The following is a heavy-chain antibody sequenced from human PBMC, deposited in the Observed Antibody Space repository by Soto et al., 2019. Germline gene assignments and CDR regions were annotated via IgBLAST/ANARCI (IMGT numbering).Heavy chain of an antibody. J-gene: IGHJ3*02. CDR2: ISSSSSYI. CDR1: GFTFSSYS. CDR3: ARDRGADLKAFGI. D-gene: IGHD3-10*01. Sequence: EVQLVESGGGLVKPGGSLRLSCAASGFTFSSYSMNWVRQAPGKGLEWVSSISSSSSYIYYADTVKGRFTISRDNAKNSLHLQMNSLRAEDTSVYYFARDRGADLKAFGIWCQRTMVTVSS. V-gene: IGHV3-21*01.